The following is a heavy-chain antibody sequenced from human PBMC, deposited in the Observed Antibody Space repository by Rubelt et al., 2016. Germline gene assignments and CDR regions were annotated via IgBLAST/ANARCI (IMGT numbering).Heavy chain of an antibody. CDR2: IYYSGST. J-gene: IGHJ4*02. D-gene: IGHD1-1*01. Sequence: QVQLQESGPGLVKPSETLSLTCTVSGGSISSYYWSWIRQPPGKGLEWIGYIYYSGSTNYNPSLKSRVTISVDTAKNQFSPKLSSVTAADTAVYYCARHFSGTIDFDYWGQGTLVTVSS. CDR3: ARHFSGTIDFDY. CDR1: GGSISSYY. V-gene: IGHV4-59*01.